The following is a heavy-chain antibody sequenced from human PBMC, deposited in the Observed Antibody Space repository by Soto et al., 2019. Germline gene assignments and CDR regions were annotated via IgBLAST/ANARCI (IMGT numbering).Heavy chain of an antibody. V-gene: IGHV6-1*01. D-gene: IGHD2-15*01. Sequence: VQLQQSGPGLVKPSQTLSLTCAISGDSVSSNSAAWNWIRQSPSRGLEWLGRTYYRSKWYNDYAVSVKSRITINPDTSKNQFSLQLKSVTPEDTAVYFCARGGVVVAATEFDYWGQGTLVTVSS. CDR3: ARGGVVVAATEFDY. CDR1: GDSVSSNSAA. J-gene: IGHJ4*02. CDR2: TYYRSKWYN.